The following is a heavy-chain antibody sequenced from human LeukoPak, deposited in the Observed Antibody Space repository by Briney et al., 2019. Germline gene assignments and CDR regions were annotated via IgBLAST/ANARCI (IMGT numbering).Heavy chain of an antibody. CDR1: GNSISSSSYY. V-gene: IGHV4-39*07. J-gene: IGHJ4*02. Sequence: SETLSLTCTVSGNSISSSSYYWVWIRQPPGKGLEWIGSINYYGKTYYNPSVKSRVTISVDTSKNQFSLMVRSVTAADTAVYYCGRSAGFVHFDHWGQGTLVTVSS. D-gene: IGHD3-16*01. CDR3: GRSAGFVHFDH. CDR2: INYYGKT.